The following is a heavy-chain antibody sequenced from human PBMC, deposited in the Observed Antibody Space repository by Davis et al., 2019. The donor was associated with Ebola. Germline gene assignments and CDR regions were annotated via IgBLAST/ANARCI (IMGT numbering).Heavy chain of an antibody. D-gene: IGHD3-16*01. CDR3: ARSIEGGWFDP. Sequence: ASVKVSCKASGGTFSSYTISWVRQAPGQGLEWMGWISAYNGNTNYAQKLQGRVTMTTDTSTSTAYMELRSLRSDDTAVYYCARSIEGGWFDPWGQGTLVTVSS. CDR2: ISAYNGNT. J-gene: IGHJ5*02. CDR1: GGTFSSYT. V-gene: IGHV1-18*01.